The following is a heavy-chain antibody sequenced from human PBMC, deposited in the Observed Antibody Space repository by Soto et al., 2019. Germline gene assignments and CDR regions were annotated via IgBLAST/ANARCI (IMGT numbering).Heavy chain of an antibody. V-gene: IGHV3-13*04. CDR1: GFTFSSYD. D-gene: IGHD6-13*01. Sequence: GGSLRLSCAASGFTFSSYDMHWVRQATGKGLEWVSAIGTAGDTYYPGSVKGRFTISRENAKNSLYLQMNSLRAGDTAVYYCARGVNPSSSWRPNWFXPWGQGTLVXVSS. CDR2: IGTAGDT. CDR3: ARGVNPSSSWRPNWFXP. J-gene: IGHJ5*02.